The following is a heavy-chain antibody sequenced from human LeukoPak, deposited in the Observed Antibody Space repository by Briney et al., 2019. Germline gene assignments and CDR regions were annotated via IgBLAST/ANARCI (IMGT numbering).Heavy chain of an antibody. CDR1: GGSISNYY. D-gene: IGHD6-6*01. CDR2: IYYTGST. CDR3: ARWGSIAVARFDY. J-gene: IGHJ4*02. Sequence: SETLSLTCTVSGGSISNYYWSWIRQPPGKGLEWIGYIYYTGSTDYNPSLTSRVNISVDTSRNQFSLNLTSVTAADTAVYYCARWGSIAVARFDYWGQGTLVTVSS. V-gene: IGHV4-59*01.